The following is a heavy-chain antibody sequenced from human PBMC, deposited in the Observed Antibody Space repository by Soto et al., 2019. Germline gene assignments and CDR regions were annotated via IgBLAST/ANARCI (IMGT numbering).Heavy chain of an antibody. CDR3: ARGGLIRGVLYY. V-gene: IGHV4-34*01. D-gene: IGHD3-10*01. CDR1: DGSSNNYY. J-gene: IGHJ4*02. CDR2: INHSGST. Sequence: VQLQQWGAGLLKPSETLSLTCAVYDGSSNNYYWSWIRQPPGKGLEWIGEINHSGSTNYNSSLKSRVSISEDTSKKQFSLELRFVTAADTAVYYCARGGLIRGVLYYWGQGTLVTVSS.